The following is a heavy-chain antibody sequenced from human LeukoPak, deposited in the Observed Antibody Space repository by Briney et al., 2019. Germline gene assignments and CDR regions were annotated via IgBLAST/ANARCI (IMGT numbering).Heavy chain of an antibody. Sequence: QAGGSLRLSCAASGFTFSSYAMSWVRQAPGKGLEWVSAISGSGGSTYYADSVKGRFTISRDNSKNTLYLQMNSLRAEDTAVYYCAKDPTMIVVVIPDYRGQGTLVTVSS. CDR3: AKDPTMIVVVIPDY. J-gene: IGHJ4*02. CDR1: GFTFSSYA. D-gene: IGHD3-22*01. CDR2: ISGSGGST. V-gene: IGHV3-23*01.